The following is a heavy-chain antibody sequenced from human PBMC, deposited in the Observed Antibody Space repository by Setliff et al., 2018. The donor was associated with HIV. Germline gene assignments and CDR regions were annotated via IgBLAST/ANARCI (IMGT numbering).Heavy chain of an antibody. D-gene: IGHD6-19*01. CDR1: GGSSYY. V-gene: IGHV4-39*01. CDR3: ARQGSSGLGYAFAI. CDR2: IYYSGST. J-gene: IGHJ3*02. Sequence: SETLSLTCTVSGGSSYYWGWIRQPPGKGLEWIGSIYYSGSTYYYNPALKSRVTISVDTSKNQFSLKLSSVTAADTAVYYCARQGSSGLGYAFAIWGQGTMVTVSS.